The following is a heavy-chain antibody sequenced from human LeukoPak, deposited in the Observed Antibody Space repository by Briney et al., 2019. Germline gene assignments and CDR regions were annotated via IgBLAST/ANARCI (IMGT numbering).Heavy chain of an antibody. J-gene: IGHJ6*03. Sequence: GGTLRLSCAASGFTFSSYGMSWVRQAPGKGLEWVSAISGSGGSTYYADSVKGRFTISRDNAKNSLYLQMNSLRAEDTAVYYCARVAVAGTLLYYYMDVWGKGTTVTISS. CDR3: ARVAVAGTLLYYYMDV. CDR1: GFTFSSYG. CDR2: ISGSGGST. V-gene: IGHV3-23*01. D-gene: IGHD6-19*01.